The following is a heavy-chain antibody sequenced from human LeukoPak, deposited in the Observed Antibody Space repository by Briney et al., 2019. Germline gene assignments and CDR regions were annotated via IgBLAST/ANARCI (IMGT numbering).Heavy chain of an antibody. CDR2: IYYSGST. CDR1: GGSISSSSYY. V-gene: IGHV4-39*07. Sequence: SETLSLTCTVSGGSISSSSYYWGWIRQPPGTGLEWIGSIYYSGSTYYNPSLKSRVTISVDTSKNQFSLKLSSVTAADTAVYYCASRGYYDSSGYYRDYWGQGTLVTVSS. CDR3: ASRGYYDSSGYYRDY. D-gene: IGHD3-22*01. J-gene: IGHJ4*02.